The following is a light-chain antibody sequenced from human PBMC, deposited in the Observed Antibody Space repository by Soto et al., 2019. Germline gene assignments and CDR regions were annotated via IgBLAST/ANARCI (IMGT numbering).Light chain of an antibody. V-gene: IGKV4-1*01. CDR2: WAS. Sequence: DIVMTQSPDSLAVSLGERATINCTSSQSVLYSSNIKDYLAWYQQKPGQPPKVLIDWASTREAGVPERFSGSASEKDFTLTISSLQAEDVAVYYGQQYYTSPRTFGQGTKVDIK. J-gene: IGKJ1*01. CDR3: QQYYTSPRT. CDR1: QSVLYSSNIKDY.